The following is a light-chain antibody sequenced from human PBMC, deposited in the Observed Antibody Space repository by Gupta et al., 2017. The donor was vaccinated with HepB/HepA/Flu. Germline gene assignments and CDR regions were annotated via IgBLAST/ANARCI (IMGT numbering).Light chain of an antibody. CDR1: QSVGGN. CDR2: AAS. CDR3: QQYDNWSPLT. Sequence: EIVMTQSPGTLSVPPGERATLSCRASQSVGGNLAWYQQKPGQAPRLLIFAASARATGVPARFSGSGSETAFTLTISSLQSEDFAVYYCQQYDNWSPLTFGGGTKVEIK. J-gene: IGKJ4*01. V-gene: IGKV3-15*01.